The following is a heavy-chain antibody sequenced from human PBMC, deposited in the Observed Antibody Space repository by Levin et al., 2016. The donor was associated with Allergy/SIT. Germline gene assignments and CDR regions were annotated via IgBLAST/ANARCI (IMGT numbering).Heavy chain of an antibody. CDR2: INAGNGNT. J-gene: IGHJ4*02. CDR3: ARALTDHCSSTSCYAHPFDY. Sequence: ASVKVSCKTSGYTFTSYAMHWVRQAPGQRLEWMGWINAGNGNTKNSQKFQGRVTITRDTSARTANMELSSLRSEDTAVYYCARALTDHCSSTSCYAHPFDYWGQGTLVTVSS. CDR1: GYTFTSYA. D-gene: IGHD2-2*01. V-gene: IGHV1-3*01.